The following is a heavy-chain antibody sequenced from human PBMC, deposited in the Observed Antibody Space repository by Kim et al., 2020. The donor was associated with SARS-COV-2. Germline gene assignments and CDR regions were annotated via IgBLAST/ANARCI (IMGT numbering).Heavy chain of an antibody. D-gene: IGHD3-9*01. CDR3: ARLSLRYFDWLLYPEVGFDY. J-gene: IGHJ4*02. V-gene: IGHV4-39*01. Sequence: RVTISVDTSKNQFSLKLSSVTAADTAVYYCARLSLRYFDWLLYPEVGFDYWGQGTLVTVSS.